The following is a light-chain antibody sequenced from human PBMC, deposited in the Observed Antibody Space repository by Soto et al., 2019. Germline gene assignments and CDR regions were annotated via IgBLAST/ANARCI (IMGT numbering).Light chain of an antibody. CDR2: AAS. V-gene: IGKV1-6*01. Sequence: AIQMTQSPSSLSASVGDRVTITCRASQAIRNDLGWYQQKPGEAPKVLIYAASSLQSGVPSRFSGSGSGTDFTLTISSLQPADFATYYCLQDYDYPWTFGQGTKVEIK. J-gene: IGKJ1*01. CDR1: QAIRND. CDR3: LQDYDYPWT.